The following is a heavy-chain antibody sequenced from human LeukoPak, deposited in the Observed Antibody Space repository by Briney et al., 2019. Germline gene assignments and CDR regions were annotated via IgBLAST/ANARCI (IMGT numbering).Heavy chain of an antibody. CDR3: ARVIASNYVNY. CDR1: GYSISSGYY. D-gene: IGHD2/OR15-2a*01. Sequence: SETLSLTCTVSGYSISSGYYWGWIRQPPGKGLEWIGSIYHSGSTYYNPSLKSRVTISVGTSKNQFSLKLSSVTAADTAVYYCARVIASNYVNYWGQGTQVTVSS. J-gene: IGHJ4*02. CDR2: IYHSGST. V-gene: IGHV4-38-2*02.